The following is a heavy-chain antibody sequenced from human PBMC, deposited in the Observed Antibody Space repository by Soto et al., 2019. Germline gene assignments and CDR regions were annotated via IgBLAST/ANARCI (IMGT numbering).Heavy chain of an antibody. CDR3: AGKFYDFWSGPYYYYYYGMDV. CDR2: INHSGST. D-gene: IGHD3-3*01. Sequence: SETLSLTCAVYGGSFSGYYWSWIRQPPGKGLEWIGEINHSGSTNYNPSLKSRVTISVDTSKNQFSLKLSSVTAADTAVYYCAGKFYDFWSGPYYYYYYGMDVWGQGTTVTV. CDR1: GGSFSGYY. J-gene: IGHJ6*02. V-gene: IGHV4-34*01.